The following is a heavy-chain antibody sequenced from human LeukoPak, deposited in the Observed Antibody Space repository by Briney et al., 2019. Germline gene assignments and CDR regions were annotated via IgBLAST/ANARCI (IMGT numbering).Heavy chain of an antibody. J-gene: IGHJ3*02. V-gene: IGHV3-73*01. D-gene: IGHD6-13*01. CDR2: IRSKANSYAT. Sequence: PGGSLRLSCAASGFTFSGSAMHWVRQASGKGLEWVGRIRSKANSYATAYAASVKGRFTISRDDSKRTAYLQMNSLKTEDTALYYCVILRGGAAAGDDTFDIWGQGAMVTVSS. CDR3: VILRGGAAAGDDTFDI. CDR1: GFTFSGSA.